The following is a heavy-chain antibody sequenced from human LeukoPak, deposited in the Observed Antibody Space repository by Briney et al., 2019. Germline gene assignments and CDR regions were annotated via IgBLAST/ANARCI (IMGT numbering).Heavy chain of an antibody. CDR3: ARGRCSSTSCTPDFDY. D-gene: IGHD2-2*01. Sequence: GASLKISWKGSGSSFTSYWIGWVRQLPGKGLEWMGIIYPGDSDTRYSPSFQGQVTISADKSISTAYLQWSSLKASDTAMYYCARGRCSSTSCTPDFDYWGQGTLVTVSS. CDR1: GSSFTSYW. J-gene: IGHJ4*02. V-gene: IGHV5-51*01. CDR2: IYPGDSDT.